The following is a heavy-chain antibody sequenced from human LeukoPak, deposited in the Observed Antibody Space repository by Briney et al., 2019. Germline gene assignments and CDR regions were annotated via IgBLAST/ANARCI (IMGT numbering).Heavy chain of an antibody. CDR3: ARVAEAAAFDI. J-gene: IGHJ3*02. V-gene: IGHV3-23*01. CDR1: GFTFSSYA. Sequence: GGSLRLSCAASGFTFSSYAMSWVRQAPGKGLEWVSTISGSGAGTYYADSVKGRFTISRDNAKNSLYLQMNSLRAEDTALYYCARVAEAAAFDIWGQGTMVTVSS. CDR2: ISGSGAGT. D-gene: IGHD6-25*01.